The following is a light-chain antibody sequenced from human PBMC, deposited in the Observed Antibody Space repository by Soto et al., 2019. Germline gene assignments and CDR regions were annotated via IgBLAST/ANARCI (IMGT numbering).Light chain of an antibody. CDR3: QHYYNLLL. Sequence: DIQMTQSPSSLSPSVGDRVTITCQASQDITDSLNWYQQKPGKAPKFLIYDAANLKTGVPSTFTGSASGTNSTITIGSLQPEYIPTYYCQHYYNLLLFGQGTRLEIK. V-gene: IGKV1-33*01. J-gene: IGKJ5*01. CDR1: QDITDS. CDR2: DAA.